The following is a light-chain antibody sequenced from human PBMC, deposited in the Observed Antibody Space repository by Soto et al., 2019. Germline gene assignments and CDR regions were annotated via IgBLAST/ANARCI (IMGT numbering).Light chain of an antibody. J-gene: IGKJ3*01. CDR3: QQRSSWPLT. V-gene: IGKV3D-20*02. CDR1: QSVSSY. Sequence: EVVLTQSPATLSLSPGERATLSCRASQSVSSYLAWYQQKPGQAPRLLISGTFSRATGIPDRFSGSGSGTDFTLTISRLEPEDFAVYYCQQRSSWPLTFGPGTKVDIK. CDR2: GTF.